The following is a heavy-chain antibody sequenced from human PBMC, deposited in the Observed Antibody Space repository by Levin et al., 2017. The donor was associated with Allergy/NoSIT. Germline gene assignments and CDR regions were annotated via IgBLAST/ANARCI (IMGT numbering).Heavy chain of an antibody. CDR3: SGDDVVLSAAEYYYYAMDV. J-gene: IGHJ6*02. CDR2: IHYSGTT. Sequence: PSETLSLTCTVSGGSVNTGTYHWSWIRQPPGKALEWLGHIHYSGTTKYNPSLKSRVTISMDTSRNQFFLKLISVTAAAPSVYYCSGDDVVLSAAEYYYYAMDVWGQGTTVTVSS. D-gene: IGHD2-15*01. CDR1: GGSVNTGTYH. V-gene: IGHV4-61*01.